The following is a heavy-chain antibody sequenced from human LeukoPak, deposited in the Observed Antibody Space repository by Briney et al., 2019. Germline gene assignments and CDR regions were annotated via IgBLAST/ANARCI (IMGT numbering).Heavy chain of an antibody. Sequence: PGGSLRLSCAASGFTFSSYAMHWVRQAPGKGLEGGAVISYDGSNKYYADSVKDRFTISRDNSKNTLYLQMNSLRAEDTAVYYCARDSLDLVDSSGWSRFDYWGQGTLVTVSS. CDR2: ISYDGSNK. V-gene: IGHV3-30-3*01. D-gene: IGHD6-19*01. J-gene: IGHJ4*02. CDR1: GFTFSSYA. CDR3: ARDSLDLVDSSGWSRFDY.